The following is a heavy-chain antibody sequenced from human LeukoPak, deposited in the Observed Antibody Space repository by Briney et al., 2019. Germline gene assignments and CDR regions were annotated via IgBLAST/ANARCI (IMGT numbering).Heavy chain of an antibody. D-gene: IGHD1-26*01. CDR1: GGSLSTYY. Sequence: SETLSLTCNVSGGSLSTYYWSWIRQPPRKGLEWVGYISDGGVTSYNPSRKGRVTISVDSPKNRFSLRLTSLTGVDTALYYCARHGGTLDYFDYWGSGSLVTVSS. V-gene: IGHV4-59*08. CDR3: ARHGGTLDYFDY. CDR2: ISDGGVT. J-gene: IGHJ4*02.